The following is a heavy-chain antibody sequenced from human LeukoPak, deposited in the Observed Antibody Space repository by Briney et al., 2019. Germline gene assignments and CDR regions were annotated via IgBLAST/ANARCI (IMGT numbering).Heavy chain of an antibody. V-gene: IGHV3-33*01. CDR1: GFSFSVYG. Sequence: GGSLRLSCVVSGFSFSVYGMQWVRHAPGKGLEWVAVIWNDGSVKYYADSLKGRISISRDNSKNTLYLQIDSLGDDDTGVYCCARASGSYDYWGQGTLVTVSS. J-gene: IGHJ4*02. D-gene: IGHD1-26*01. CDR3: ARASGSYDY. CDR2: IWNDGSVK.